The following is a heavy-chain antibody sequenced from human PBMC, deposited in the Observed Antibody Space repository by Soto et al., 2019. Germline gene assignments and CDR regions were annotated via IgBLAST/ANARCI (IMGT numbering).Heavy chain of an antibody. D-gene: IGHD6-19*01. Sequence: ASVKVSCKASGGTFSSYAISWVRQAPGQGLEWMGGIIPIFGTANYAQKFQGRVTITADESTSTAYMELSSLRSEDTAVYYCARDYVSGSSGWYAPLLDYWGQGTLVTVS. J-gene: IGHJ4*02. CDR1: GGTFSSYA. CDR2: IIPIFGTA. V-gene: IGHV1-69*13. CDR3: ARDYVSGSSGWYAPLLDY.